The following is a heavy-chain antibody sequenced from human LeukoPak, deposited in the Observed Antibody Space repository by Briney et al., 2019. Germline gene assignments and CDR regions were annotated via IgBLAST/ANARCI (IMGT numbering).Heavy chain of an antibody. D-gene: IGHD4-17*01. CDR2: IYYSGST. CDR3: ARLYGDYDYFDY. Sequence: PSETLSLTCTVSGGSISTDNCYWGWIRQPPGKGLEWIGTIYYSGSTYYNPSLKSRVTISVDTSKNQFSLKLSSVTAADTAVYYCARLYGDYDYFDYWGQGTLVTVSS. V-gene: IGHV4-39*01. CDR1: GGSISTDNCY. J-gene: IGHJ4*02.